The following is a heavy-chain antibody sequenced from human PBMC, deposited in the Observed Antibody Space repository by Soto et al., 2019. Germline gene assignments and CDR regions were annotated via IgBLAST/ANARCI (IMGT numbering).Heavy chain of an antibody. CDR2: ISNTGDT. Sequence: EVQLLESGGGLVQPGGSVRLSCAASGFTFSPYAMAWVRQAPGKGLEWVATISNTGDTYYADSVKGRFTISRDNSKNKLYLQMNSLRAEDTAVFYCAKRLAFYFESWCQGTLVTVSS. CDR1: GFTFSPYA. CDR3: AKRLAFYFES. D-gene: IGHD3-3*02. V-gene: IGHV3-23*01. J-gene: IGHJ4*02.